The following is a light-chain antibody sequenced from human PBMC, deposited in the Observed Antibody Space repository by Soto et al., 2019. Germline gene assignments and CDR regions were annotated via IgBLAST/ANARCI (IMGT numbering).Light chain of an antibody. Sequence: EIVLTQSPRTLSLSPGERATLSCRASQSLRSTSLAWYQQKPGQAPRLLISVASTRAADIPDRFSGSGSGTDFTLTIGRLEPEDLAVYYCQQYDSSPRTFGQGTKVEIK. J-gene: IGKJ1*01. CDR1: QSLRSTS. CDR3: QQYDSSPRT. V-gene: IGKV3-20*01. CDR2: VAS.